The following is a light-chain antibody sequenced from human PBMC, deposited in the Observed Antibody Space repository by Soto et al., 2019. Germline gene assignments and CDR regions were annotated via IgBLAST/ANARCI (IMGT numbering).Light chain of an antibody. Sequence: DIHLTQSPSFLSASVVYRVTITCRPSQAVPNNMAWYQQKPGKPPKLLIYEESTLHSGVPSRFSGRKSGTQFTLTIDSLQPEDFATYYCQKVKTYPRNFGGGTKVDIK. CDR1: QAVPNN. V-gene: IGKV1-9*01. CDR3: QKVKTYPRN. CDR2: EES. J-gene: IGKJ4*01.